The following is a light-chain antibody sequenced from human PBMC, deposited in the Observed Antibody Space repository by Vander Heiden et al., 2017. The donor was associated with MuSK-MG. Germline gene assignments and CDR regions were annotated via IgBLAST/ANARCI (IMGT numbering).Light chain of an antibody. CDR3: SSYTSSSTDVV. CDR2: DVS. Sequence: QSALPQPASVPGSPGPSITISCTGTSSDVGGYNYVSWYQQHPGKAPKLMIYDVSNRPSGVSNRFSGSKSGNTASLTISGLQAEDEADYYCSSYTSSSTDVVFGGGTKLTVL. V-gene: IGLV2-14*01. J-gene: IGLJ2*01. CDR1: SSDVGGYNY.